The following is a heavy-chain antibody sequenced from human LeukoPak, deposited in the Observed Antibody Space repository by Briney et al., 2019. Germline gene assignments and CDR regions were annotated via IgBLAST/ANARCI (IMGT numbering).Heavy chain of an antibody. D-gene: IGHD2-8*01. V-gene: IGHV3-21*01. J-gene: IGHJ3*02. CDR1: GFTFSSYS. CDR2: ISSSSSYI. Sequence: PGGSLRLSCAASGFTFSSYSMNWVRQAPGKGLEWVSSISSSSSYIYYADSVKDRFTISRDNAKNSLYLQMNSLRAEDTAVYYCASLGDCTNGVCYRSRTDAFDIWGQGTMVTVSS. CDR3: ASLGDCTNGVCYRSRTDAFDI.